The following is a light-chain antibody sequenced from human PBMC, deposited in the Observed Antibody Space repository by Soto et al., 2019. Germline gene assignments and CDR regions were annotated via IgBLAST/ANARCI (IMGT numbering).Light chain of an antibody. CDR3: QSYDSSLSGWV. CDR2: GNS. Sequence: QSVLTQPPSVSGAPGQRVTISCTGRSSNIGAGYDVHWYQQLPGTAPKLLIYGNSNRPSGVPDRFSGSKSGTSASLAITGLQPEDEADSYCQSYDSSLSGWVFGGGTQLTVL. CDR1: SSNIGAGYD. V-gene: IGLV1-40*01. J-gene: IGLJ3*02.